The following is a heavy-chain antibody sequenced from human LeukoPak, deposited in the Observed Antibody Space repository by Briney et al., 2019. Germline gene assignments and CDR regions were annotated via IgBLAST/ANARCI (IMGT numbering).Heavy chain of an antibody. V-gene: IGHV1-2*06. CDR2: INPNSGGT. CDR1: GYTFTGYY. D-gene: IGHD3-22*01. CDR3: ARAPSYDYYDSSGSSDY. J-gene: IGHJ4*02. Sequence: ASVTVSCKASGYTFTGYYMHWVGQAPGQGLEWMGRINPNSGGTNYAQKFQGRLTLNRDTPLRTLYMYLNELRSDDTAVYYCARAPSYDYYDSSGSSDYWGQGTVVSVPS.